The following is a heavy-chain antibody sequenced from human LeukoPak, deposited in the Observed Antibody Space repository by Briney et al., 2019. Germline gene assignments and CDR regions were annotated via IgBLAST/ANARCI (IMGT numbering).Heavy chain of an antibody. CDR1: GFTFSSYA. D-gene: IGHD6-19*01. CDR3: AKVGVAGGYYWFDP. CDR2: ITGSGGYT. V-gene: IGHV3-23*01. J-gene: IGHJ5*02. Sequence: PGGSLGLSCAASGFTFSSYAVSWVRQAPGKGLEWVSSITGSGGYTYNADPVKGRLTISRDNSKNTLYLQMNSLRAEDTAVYYCAKVGVAGGYYWFDPWGQGTLVTVSS.